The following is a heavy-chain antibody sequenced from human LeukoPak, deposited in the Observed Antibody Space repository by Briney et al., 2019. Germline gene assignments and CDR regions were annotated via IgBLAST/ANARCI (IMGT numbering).Heavy chain of an antibody. CDR1: GGSISTYY. CDR3: ARSGGYSSSWSL. Sequence: PSETLSLTCTVSGGSISTYYWNWIRQPPGKGLEWIGDIYYSGSTNYKPSLKSRVTISVDTSKNQFSLKLSCVTAADTAVYYCARSGGYSSSWSLWGQGTLVTVSS. J-gene: IGHJ4*02. CDR2: IYYSGST. D-gene: IGHD6-13*01. V-gene: IGHV4-59*01.